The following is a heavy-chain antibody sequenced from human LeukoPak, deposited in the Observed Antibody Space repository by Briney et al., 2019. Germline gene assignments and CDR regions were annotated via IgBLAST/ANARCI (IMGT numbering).Heavy chain of an antibody. J-gene: IGHJ6*02. CDR3: ARKGMTTVLAGMDV. Sequence: PGGSLTLSCAASGFTLSRHWMHWLRQAPAKGLVWVSRINIDESNTTYADSVKGRFTTSRDNAKNSLYLQMNSLRAEDTAVYYCARKGMTTVLAGMDVWGQGTTVTVSS. D-gene: IGHD4-11*01. V-gene: IGHV3-74*01. CDR2: INIDESNT. CDR1: GFTLSRHW.